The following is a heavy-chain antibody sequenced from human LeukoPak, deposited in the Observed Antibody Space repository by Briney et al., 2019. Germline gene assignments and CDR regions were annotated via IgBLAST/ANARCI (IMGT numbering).Heavy chain of an antibody. CDR3: ACTYGGLNYFEF. D-gene: IGHD4-23*01. V-gene: IGHV3-66*01. Sequence: PGGSLRLSCLASGFPVSNNYISWVRQAPRKGVEWISVIYSGGSTYYADSVKGRFTISRDNSKNTLYLQMSSLRAEDTAVYYCACTYGGLNYFEFWGQGTLVTVSS. J-gene: IGHJ4*02. CDR1: GFPVSNNY. CDR2: IYSGGST.